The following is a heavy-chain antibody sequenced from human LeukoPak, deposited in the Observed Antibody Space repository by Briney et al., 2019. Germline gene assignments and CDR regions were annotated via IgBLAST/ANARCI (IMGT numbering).Heavy chain of an antibody. CDR3: ARGVGGQIDY. Sequence: SETLSLTCTVSGGSISSYYWSWIRQPPGKGLEWIGYIYYSGSTNYNPSLKSRVTISVDTSKNQFSLKLSSVTAADTAVYYWARGVGGQIDYWGQGTLVTVSS. CDR2: IYYSGST. CDR1: GGSISSYY. D-gene: IGHD3-16*01. J-gene: IGHJ4*02. V-gene: IGHV4-59*01.